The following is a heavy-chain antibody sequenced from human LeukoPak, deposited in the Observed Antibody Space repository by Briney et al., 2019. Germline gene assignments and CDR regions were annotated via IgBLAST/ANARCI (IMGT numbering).Heavy chain of an antibody. CDR3: AKKRSGYYTMYSGSYLFDY. V-gene: IGHV3-30*04. D-gene: IGHD1-26*01. J-gene: IGHJ4*02. CDR1: GFTFSSYA. Sequence: PGGSLRLSCAASGFTFSSYAMHWVRQAPGKGLEWVAVISYDGSNKYYADSVKGRFTISRDNSKNTLYLQMNSLRAEDTAVYYCAKKRSGYYTMYSGSYLFDYWGQGTLVTVSS. CDR2: ISYDGSNK.